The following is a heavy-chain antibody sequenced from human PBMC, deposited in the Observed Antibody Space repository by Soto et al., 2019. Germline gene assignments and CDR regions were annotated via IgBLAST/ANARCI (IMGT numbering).Heavy chain of an antibody. D-gene: IGHD3-22*01. CDR2: IYPGDSDT. V-gene: IGHV5-51*01. CDR3: ARPTMPYYDSTGLDY. J-gene: IGHJ4*02. Sequence: EVQLVQSGAEVKKPGESLKISCKGSGYSFTTYWIGWVRQMPGKGLEWMGIIYPGDSDTKYSPSFQGQVTISADKSISTAYLQWSSLKASDTAMYYCARPTMPYYDSTGLDYWGQGTLVTVSS. CDR1: GYSFTTYW.